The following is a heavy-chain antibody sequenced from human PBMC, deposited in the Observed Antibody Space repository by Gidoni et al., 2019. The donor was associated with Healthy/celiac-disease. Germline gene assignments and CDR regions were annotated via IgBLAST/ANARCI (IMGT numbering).Heavy chain of an antibody. J-gene: IGHJ4*02. V-gene: IGHV4-34*01. CDR1: GGSFSGYY. CDR2: INHSGST. D-gene: IGHD3-16*01. CDR3: ARVIRRITFGGVYGSFDY. Sequence: QVQLQQWGAGLLKPSETLSLTCAVYGGSFSGYYWGWIRQPPGKGLEWIGEINHSGSTNYNPSLKSRVTISVDTSKNQFSLKLSSVTAADTAVYYCARVIRRITFGGVYGSFDYWGQGTLVTVSS.